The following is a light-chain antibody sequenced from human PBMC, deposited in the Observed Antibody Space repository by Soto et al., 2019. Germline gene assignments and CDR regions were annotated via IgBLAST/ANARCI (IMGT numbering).Light chain of an antibody. V-gene: IGLV2-23*01. CDR3: CSYGDFRTSWV. CDR2: EGT. CDR1: SSDVGSDYL. J-gene: IGLJ3*02. Sequence: QSALTQPASVSGSPGQSITISCTGTSSDVGSDYLVSWYQQHPGTAPKLIIYEGTKRPSGVSDRFSGSRSGNTASLTISGLQTEDEGDYCCCSYGDFRTSWVFGGGTKLTFL.